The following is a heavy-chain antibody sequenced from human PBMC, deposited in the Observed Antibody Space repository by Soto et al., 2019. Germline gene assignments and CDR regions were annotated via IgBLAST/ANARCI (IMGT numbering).Heavy chain of an antibody. Sequence: GGSLRLSCAASGFTFSSYGMHWVRQAPGKGLEWVAVISYDGSNKYYADSVKGRFTISRDNSKNTLYLQMNSLRAEDTAVYYCAKILSPMVRGVIRASFDGMDVWGQGTTVTVSS. J-gene: IGHJ6*02. D-gene: IGHD3-10*01. CDR2: ISYDGSNK. CDR1: GFTFSSYG. CDR3: AKILSPMVRGVIRASFDGMDV. V-gene: IGHV3-30*18.